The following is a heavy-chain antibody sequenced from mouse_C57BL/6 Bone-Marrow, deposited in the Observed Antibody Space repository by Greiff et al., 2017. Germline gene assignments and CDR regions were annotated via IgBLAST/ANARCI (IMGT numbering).Heavy chain of an antibody. D-gene: IGHD2-3*01. V-gene: IGHV1-69*01. Sequence: QVQLQQPGAELVMPGASVKLSCKASGYTFTSYWMHWVKQRPGQGLEWIGEIDPSDSYTNYNQKFKGKSTLTVDKSSSTAYMQLSSLTSEDAAVYYCARCGYYSWFAYWGQGTRVTVSA. J-gene: IGHJ3*01. CDR3: ARCGYYSWFAY. CDR2: IDPSDSYT. CDR1: GYTFTSYW.